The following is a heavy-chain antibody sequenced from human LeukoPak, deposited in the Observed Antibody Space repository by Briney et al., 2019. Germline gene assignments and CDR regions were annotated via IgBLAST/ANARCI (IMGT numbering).Heavy chain of an antibody. D-gene: IGHD2-8*01. V-gene: IGHV3-23*01. J-gene: IGHJ4*02. CDR2: ISGSGGST. CDR1: GSTFSSYA. Sequence: GGSLRLSCAASGSTFSSYAVSWVRQAPGKGLEWVSSISGSGGSTYSADSVKGRFTISRDNSKNTLYLQMNSLRAEDAALYYCAKDRSCTNDICHGDFDYWGQGTLVTVSS. CDR3: AKDRSCTNDICHGDFDY.